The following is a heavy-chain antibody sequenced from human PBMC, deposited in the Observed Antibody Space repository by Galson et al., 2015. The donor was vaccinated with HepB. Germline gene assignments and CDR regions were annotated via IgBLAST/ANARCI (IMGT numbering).Heavy chain of an antibody. Sequence: SLRLSCAASGFDFSSSAMHWVRQAPGKGLEWLSFMRSDGSNQNYAASVKGRFTISRDNANNKLYLHMNSLRSDDTALYYCAKFHSWGDGVAIWGLGTMVTVS. CDR3: AKFHSWGDGVAI. CDR1: GFDFSSSA. CDR2: MRSDGSNQ. J-gene: IGHJ3*02. D-gene: IGHD7-27*01. V-gene: IGHV3-30*02.